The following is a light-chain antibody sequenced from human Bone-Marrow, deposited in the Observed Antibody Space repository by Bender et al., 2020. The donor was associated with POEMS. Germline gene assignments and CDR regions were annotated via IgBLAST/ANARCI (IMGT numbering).Light chain of an antibody. V-gene: IGLV1-40*01. CDR2: GYN. CDR1: SSNTGSGYD. CDR3: QAWDTNTLI. Sequence: QSVLTQPPSVSGAPGQRVTISCTGSSSNTGSGYDINWYQHLPGTAPKLLIYGYNNRPSGIPERFSGSNSGNTATLTISGTQAMDEANYYCQAWDTNTLIFGGGTKLTVL. J-gene: IGLJ2*01.